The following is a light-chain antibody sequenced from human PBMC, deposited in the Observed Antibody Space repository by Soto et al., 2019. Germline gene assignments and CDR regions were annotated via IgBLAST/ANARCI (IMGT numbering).Light chain of an antibody. CDR3: QQYHSYYPWT. Sequence: DIQMTQSPSTLSGSVGDRVTMTFRASQSISSWLAWYQQKPGKPPKLLIYDASSLESGVPSRFSGSGSGTDFSLTITSLQPDDSATYYCQQYHSYYPWTFGQGTKVDI. V-gene: IGKV1-5*01. CDR1: QSISSW. CDR2: DAS. J-gene: IGKJ1*01.